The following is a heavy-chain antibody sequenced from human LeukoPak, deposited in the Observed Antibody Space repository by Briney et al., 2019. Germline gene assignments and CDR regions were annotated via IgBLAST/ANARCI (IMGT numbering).Heavy chain of an antibody. CDR1: GGSFIGYY. V-gene: IGHV4-34*01. CDR2: INHSGST. CDR3: ARGVSLMGGDHCSGGSCYSDYFDY. Sequence: PSEALSLTCAVYGGSFIGYYWSWIRQPPGKGLEWIGEINHSGSTNYNPSLKSRVTTSVDTSKNQFSLKLTSVTAADTAVYYCARGVSLMGGDHCSGGSCYSDYFDYWGQGTLVTVSS. D-gene: IGHD2-15*01. J-gene: IGHJ4*02.